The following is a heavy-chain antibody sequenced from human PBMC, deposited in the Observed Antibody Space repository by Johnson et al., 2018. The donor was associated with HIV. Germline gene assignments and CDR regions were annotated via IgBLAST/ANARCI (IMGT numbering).Heavy chain of an antibody. CDR2: INQDGSEK. Sequence: QVQLVESGGGVVQPGKSLRLSCAASGFTFSSHAMHWVRQAPGKGLEWVANINQDGSEKYYVDSVRGRFTISRDNSKNTLYLQMNSLRAEDTAVYYCAREGLKIAHDAFDIWGQGTMVTVSS. CDR1: GFTFSSHA. V-gene: IGHV3-30*04. D-gene: IGHD2-15*01. J-gene: IGHJ3*02. CDR3: AREGLKIAHDAFDI.